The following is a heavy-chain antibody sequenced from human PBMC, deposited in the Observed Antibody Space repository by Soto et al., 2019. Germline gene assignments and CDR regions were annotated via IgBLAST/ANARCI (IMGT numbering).Heavy chain of an antibody. J-gene: IGHJ6*02. CDR1: GFTFSSYW. Sequence: TGGSLRLSCAASGFTFSSYWMHWVRQAPGKGLVWVSRINSDGSSTSYADSVKGRFTISRDNAKNTLYLQMNSLRAEDTAVYYCARPPLAIVVVTAIDYYYGMDVWGQGTTVTVSS. CDR3: ARPPLAIVVVTAIDYYYGMDV. CDR2: INSDGSST. V-gene: IGHV3-74*01. D-gene: IGHD2-21*02.